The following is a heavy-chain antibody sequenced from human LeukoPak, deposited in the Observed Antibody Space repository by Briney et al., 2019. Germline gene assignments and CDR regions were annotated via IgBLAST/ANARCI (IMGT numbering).Heavy chain of an antibody. J-gene: IGHJ6*02. D-gene: IGHD3-3*01. CDR3: ARTLPDSPQLRFLEWLYRTYYYYYGMDV. CDR1: GYTFTSYD. Sequence: ASVKVSCKASGYTFTSYDINWVRQATGQGLERMGWMNPNSGNTGYAQKFQGRVTMTRNTSISTAYMELSSLRSEDTAVYYCARTLPDSPQLRFLEWLYRTYYYYYGMDVWGQGTTVTVSS. V-gene: IGHV1-8*01. CDR2: MNPNSGNT.